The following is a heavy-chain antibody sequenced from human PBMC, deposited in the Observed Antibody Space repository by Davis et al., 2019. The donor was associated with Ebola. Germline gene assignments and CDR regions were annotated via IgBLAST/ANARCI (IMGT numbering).Heavy chain of an antibody. CDR3: ARRILLESRGGVDV. V-gene: IGHV3-48*02. CDR2: VGPSEDHI. Sequence: PGGSLRLSCAATGFTFSSFSMYWVRQAPGKGLEWVSHVGPSEDHISYADSVKGRFTISRDDAKDSLYLYMNSLRDDDTAVYYCARRILLESRGGVDVWGQGTTVTVSS. D-gene: IGHD2-15*01. J-gene: IGHJ6*02. CDR1: GFTFSSFS.